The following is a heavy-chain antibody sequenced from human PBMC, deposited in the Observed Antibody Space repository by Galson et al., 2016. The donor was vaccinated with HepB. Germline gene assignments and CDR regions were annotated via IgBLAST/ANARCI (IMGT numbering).Heavy chain of an antibody. V-gene: IGHV6-1*01. Sequence: CAISGDSVSGNSVAWNSIRQSPSRGLEGLGWTFSRSKWSNDYAVSVKSRITITPATSKNQFSLQLNSVTLEDTAVYYCASFRDYYYGMDVWGQGTTVSVSS. CDR3: ASFRDYYYGMDV. J-gene: IGHJ6*02. CDR2: TFSRSKWSN. CDR1: GDSVSGNSVA.